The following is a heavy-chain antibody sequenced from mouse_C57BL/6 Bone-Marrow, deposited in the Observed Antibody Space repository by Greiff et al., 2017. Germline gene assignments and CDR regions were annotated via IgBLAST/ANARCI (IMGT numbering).Heavy chain of an antibody. CDR2: ISDGGSYT. Sequence: EVHLVESGGGLVKPGGSLKLSCAASGFTFSSYAMSWVRQTPEKRLEWVATISDGGSYTYYPDNVKGRFTISRDNAKNNLYLQMSHLKSEDTAMYYCASPVYWGQGTTLTVSS. V-gene: IGHV5-4*01. CDR3: ASPVY. CDR1: GFTFSSYA. J-gene: IGHJ2*01.